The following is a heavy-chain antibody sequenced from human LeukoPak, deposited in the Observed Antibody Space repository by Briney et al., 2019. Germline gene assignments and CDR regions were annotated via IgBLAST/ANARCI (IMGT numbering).Heavy chain of an antibody. Sequence: GGSLRLSCAASGFTFSDYYMSWIRQAPGKGLEWVSYISSSGSTIYYADPVKGRFTISRDNAKNSLYLQMNSLRAEDTAVYYCAREIVVVVAAIYYYYGMDVWGQGTTVTVSS. CDR1: GFTFSDYY. V-gene: IGHV3-11*01. CDR2: ISSSGSTI. D-gene: IGHD2-15*01. J-gene: IGHJ6*02. CDR3: AREIVVVVAAIYYYYGMDV.